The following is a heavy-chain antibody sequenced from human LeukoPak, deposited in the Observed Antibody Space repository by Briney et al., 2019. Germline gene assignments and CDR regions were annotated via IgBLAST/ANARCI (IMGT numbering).Heavy chain of an antibody. J-gene: IGHJ4*02. CDR1: GFSFSNYG. CDR3: AKAVDSAGFLFDY. D-gene: IGHD5-18*01. CDR2: IIGSGGTT. V-gene: IGHV3-23*01. Sequence: GGSLRLSCAASGFSFSNYGMNWVRQAPGKGLEWVSGIIGSGGTTYYADSVKGRFTISRDNSKNTLHLQMNSLRAEDTAVYYCAKAVDSAGFLFDYWGQGTLVTVSS.